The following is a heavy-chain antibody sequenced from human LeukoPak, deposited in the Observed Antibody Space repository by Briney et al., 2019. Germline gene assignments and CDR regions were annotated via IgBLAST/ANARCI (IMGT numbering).Heavy chain of an antibody. V-gene: IGHV3-7*03. Sequence: GGSLRLSCAASGFTFSSYWMSWVRQAPGKGLEWVANIKQDGSEKYYVDSVKGRFTISRDNAKNSLYLQMNSLRAEDTAVYYCARGPYDSSGYYLVGFDYWGQGTLVTVSS. CDR1: GFTFSSYW. CDR2: IKQDGSEK. J-gene: IGHJ4*02. D-gene: IGHD3-22*01. CDR3: ARGPYDSSGYYLVGFDY.